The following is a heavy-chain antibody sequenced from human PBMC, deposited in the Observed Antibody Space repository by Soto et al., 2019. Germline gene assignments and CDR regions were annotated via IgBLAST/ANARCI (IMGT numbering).Heavy chain of an antibody. CDR1: GFTFSGLY. V-gene: IGHV3-11*01. CDR2: IDSSGVKK. CDR3: ARDRGAVTGDYFDY. J-gene: IGHJ4*02. Sequence: QVQLTESGGGLVKPGGSLRLSCAASGFTFSGLYMSWIRQAPGKGLEWVSCIDSSGVKKYYAESARGRFTISRDNAKNSLYLQMNSLRAEDTAVYYCARDRGAVTGDYFDYWGQGTLVTVSS. D-gene: IGHD6-19*01.